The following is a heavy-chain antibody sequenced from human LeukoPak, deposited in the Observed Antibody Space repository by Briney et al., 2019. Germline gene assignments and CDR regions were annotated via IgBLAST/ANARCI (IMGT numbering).Heavy chain of an antibody. CDR1: GGTFSSYA. J-gene: IGHJ3*02. D-gene: IGHD2-21*01. Sequence: ASVKVSCKASGGTFSSYAISWVRQAPGQGLEWMGGIIPIFGTANYAQKFQGRVTITADESTSTAYMELSSLRSEDTAVYYCASGVIAYCGGDCYRQAFDIWGQGTMVTVSS. CDR3: ASGVIAYCGGDCYRQAFDI. CDR2: IIPIFGTA. V-gene: IGHV1-69*13.